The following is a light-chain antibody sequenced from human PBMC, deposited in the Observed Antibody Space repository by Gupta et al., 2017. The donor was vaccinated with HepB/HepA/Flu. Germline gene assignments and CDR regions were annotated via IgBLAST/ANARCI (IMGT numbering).Light chain of an antibody. CDR1: SSNIGSNY. V-gene: IGLV1-47*01. Sequence: VLTQPPSPSRSPGLSVTISCSGSSSNIGSNYVYWYQQLPGTAPNLLIYRNNQRPSGVPDRFSGSKSGTSAALAISGLRSEDEADYYCAAWEDSLSGRVVFGGGTKLTVL. CDR2: RNN. CDR3: AAWEDSLSGRVV. J-gene: IGLJ2*01.